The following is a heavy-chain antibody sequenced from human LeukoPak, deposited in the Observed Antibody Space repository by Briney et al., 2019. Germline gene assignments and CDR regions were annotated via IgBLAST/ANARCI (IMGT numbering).Heavy chain of an antibody. V-gene: IGHV3-30*02. J-gene: IGHJ3*02. Sequence: GGSLRLSCAASGFTFSSYGMHWVRQAPGKGLEWVAFIRYDGSNKYYADSVKGRFTISRDNSKNTLYLQMNSLRAEDTAVYYCAKARIVYCSSTSCYSDAFDIWGQGTMVTVSS. CDR3: AKARIVYCSSTSCYSDAFDI. CDR1: GFTFSSYG. CDR2: IRYDGSNK. D-gene: IGHD2-2*01.